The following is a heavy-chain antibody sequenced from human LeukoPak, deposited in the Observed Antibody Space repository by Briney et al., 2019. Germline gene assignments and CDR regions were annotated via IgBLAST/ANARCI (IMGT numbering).Heavy chain of an antibody. Sequence: SETLSLTGAVYGGSFSGYYWSWIRQPPGKGLEWIGEINHSGSTNYNPSLKSRVTISVDTSKNQFSLKLSSVTAADTAVYYCAREYCSSTSCHQTRRFDYWGQGTLVTVSS. J-gene: IGHJ4*02. D-gene: IGHD2-2*01. V-gene: IGHV4-34*01. CDR1: GGSFSGYY. CDR2: INHSGST. CDR3: AREYCSSTSCHQTRRFDY.